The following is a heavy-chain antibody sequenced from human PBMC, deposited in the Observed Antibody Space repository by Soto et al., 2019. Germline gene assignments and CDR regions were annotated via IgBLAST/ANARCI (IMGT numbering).Heavy chain of an antibody. CDR2: ISAYNGKT. CDR3: ARGYSGYDFPPLIRYYYYMDA. Sequence: VKVSCKASGYTFTSYGISWLRQAPGQGREGMGWISAYNGKTNYAQKLQGRVTITTATSTSTAYMELRSLRSDDTAVYYCARGYSGYDFPPLIRYYYYMDAWGKGTTVTVPS. V-gene: IGHV1-18*01. CDR1: GYTFTSYG. J-gene: IGHJ6*03. D-gene: IGHD5-12*01.